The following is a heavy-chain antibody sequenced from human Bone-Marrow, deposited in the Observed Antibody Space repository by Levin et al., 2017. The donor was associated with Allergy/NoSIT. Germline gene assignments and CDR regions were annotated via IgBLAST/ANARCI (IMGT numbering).Heavy chain of an antibody. CDR3: ARDYTYGWWFDP. CDR1: GDSVTTSY. Sequence: MTSETLSLTCNVSGDSVTTSYWSWIRQSPGRGLEWIGYVYYHGSINYNPSLKSRVTISVDPSENQISLKLTSVTAADTAIYYCARDYTYGWWFDPWGQGTLVTVSS. CDR2: VYYHGSI. V-gene: IGHV4-59*02. D-gene: IGHD6-19*01. J-gene: IGHJ5*02.